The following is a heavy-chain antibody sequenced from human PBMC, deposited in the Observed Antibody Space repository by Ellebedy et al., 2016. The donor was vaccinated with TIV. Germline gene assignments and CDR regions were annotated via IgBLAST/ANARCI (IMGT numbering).Heavy chain of an antibody. CDR2: ITEYGDTP. V-gene: IGHV3-74*01. Sequence: GESLKISCEASGFIFSNYYMHWVRQAPGKGLEWVARITEYGDTPFYADSVRCRFIISRDNTKNTVFLQMKSLRAEDTAHYYCVRDLREYDWWGQGALVTVSS. CDR1: GFIFSNYY. J-gene: IGHJ4*02. D-gene: IGHD2/OR15-2a*01. CDR3: VRDLREYDW.